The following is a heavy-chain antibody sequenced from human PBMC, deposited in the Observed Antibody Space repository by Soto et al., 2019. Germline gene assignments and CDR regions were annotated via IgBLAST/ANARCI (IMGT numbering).Heavy chain of an antibody. CDR3: ARHLSIRALFDY. V-gene: IGHV4-61*08. CDR2: LSYTGST. J-gene: IGHJ4*02. CDR1: GGSAISGGYC. Sequence: SETLSLTCTVSGGSAISGGYCLSWIRQPPGKGLEWIGYLSYTGSTNYNPSLKSRVSISGDTSKDQISLMLTSVTSADTAVYYCARHLSIRALFDYWGQGALVTVSS.